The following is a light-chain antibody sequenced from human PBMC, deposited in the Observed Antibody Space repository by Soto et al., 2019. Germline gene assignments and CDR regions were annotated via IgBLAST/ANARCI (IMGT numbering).Light chain of an antibody. CDR3: SSFTSSITYV. Sequence: SCTGTRSDVGGYNSVSWYRQDPGKAPKLMIYDVTNRPSGVSNRFSGSKSGNTASLTISGLQAEDEADYYCSSFTSSITYVFGTGTKVTVL. J-gene: IGLJ1*01. CDR2: DVT. V-gene: IGLV2-14*01. CDR1: RSDVGGYNS.